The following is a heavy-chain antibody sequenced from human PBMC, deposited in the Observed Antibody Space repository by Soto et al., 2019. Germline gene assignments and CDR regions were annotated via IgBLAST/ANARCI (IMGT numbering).Heavy chain of an antibody. V-gene: IGHV3-23*01. Sequence: EVQLLESGGDLVQPGGSLRLSCVASGFTFSSYTMTWVRQAPGKGLEWVSVIYGSDDSTYYADSVKGRFTISRDNSKNTLYLQMNSLRADDTAVYYCAKSPTMTTKVVDSSGQGTLVTVSS. J-gene: IGHJ4*02. CDR3: AKSPTMTTKVVDS. CDR2: IYGSDDST. CDR1: GFTFSSYT. D-gene: IGHD3-22*01.